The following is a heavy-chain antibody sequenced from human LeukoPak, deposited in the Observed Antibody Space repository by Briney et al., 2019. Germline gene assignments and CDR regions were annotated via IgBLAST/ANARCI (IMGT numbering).Heavy chain of an antibody. D-gene: IGHD3-10*01. CDR3: ARGFDGRSGFDI. CDR1: GFTFSSCW. V-gene: IGHV3-7*01. Sequence: PGGSLRLSCAVSGFTFSSCWMSWVRQAPGNGLEWVATINEDGSEKYYVDSVKGRFTISRDNAKNSLYLQMNSLRAEDTTLYYCARGFDGRSGFDIWGQGTMVTVSS. J-gene: IGHJ3*02. CDR2: INEDGSEK.